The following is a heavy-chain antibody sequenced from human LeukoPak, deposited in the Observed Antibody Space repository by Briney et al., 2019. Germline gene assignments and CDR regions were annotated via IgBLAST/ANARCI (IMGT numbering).Heavy chain of an antibody. CDR3: ARIGWELPHTDYYFDY. D-gene: IGHD1-26*01. Sequence: SVKVSCKASGYIFTNYAMHWVRQAPGQRLEWMGRISGGSGDTKYSQKFQDRVTITRDTSASTAYMELNSLRSEDTAVYYCARIGWELPHTDYYFDYWGQGTLVTVSS. V-gene: IGHV1-3*01. CDR1: GYIFTNYA. CDR2: ISGGSGDT. J-gene: IGHJ4*02.